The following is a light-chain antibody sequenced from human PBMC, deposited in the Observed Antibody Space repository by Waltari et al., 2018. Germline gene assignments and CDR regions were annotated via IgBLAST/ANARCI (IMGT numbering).Light chain of an antibody. CDR1: QRISKY. CDR2: HAS. J-gene: IGKJ1*01. V-gene: IGKV3-20*01. CDR3: QHYESLPVT. Sequence: RRASQRISKYLAGDQQNPRQAPRLLIYHASSRAAGIPDRFSGSRSGTDFSLSISRLEPEDFAVYYCQHYESLPVTFGQGTKVEIK.